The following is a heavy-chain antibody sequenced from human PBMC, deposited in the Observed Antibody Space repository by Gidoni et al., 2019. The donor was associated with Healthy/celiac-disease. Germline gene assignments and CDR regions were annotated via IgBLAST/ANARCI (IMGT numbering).Heavy chain of an antibody. CDR1: GGTFSSYT. D-gene: IGHD3-3*01. Sequence: QVQLVQSGAEVKKPGSSVKVSCKASGGTFSSYTISWVRQAPGQGLEWMGRIIPILGIANYAQKFQGRVTITADKSTSTAYMELSSLRSEDTAVYYCARDGVTIFGSARGWFDPWGQGTLVTVSS. V-gene: IGHV1-69*08. J-gene: IGHJ5*02. CDR3: ARDGVTIFGSARGWFDP. CDR2: IIPILGIA.